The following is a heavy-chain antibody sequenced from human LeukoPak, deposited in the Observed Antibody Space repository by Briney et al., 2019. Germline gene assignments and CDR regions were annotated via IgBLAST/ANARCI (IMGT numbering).Heavy chain of an antibody. V-gene: IGHV3-21*01. D-gene: IGHD5-18*01. CDR1: GFTFSDYS. CDR3: ARAPYSYGYLMDFDY. CDR2: ISSSSSYI. J-gene: IGHJ4*02. Sequence: GGSLRLSCAASGFTFSDYSMNWVRQAPGKGLEWVSSISSSSSYIYYADSVKGRFTISRDNAKNSLYLQMNSLRAEDTAVYYCARAPYSYGYLMDFDYWGQGTLVTVSS.